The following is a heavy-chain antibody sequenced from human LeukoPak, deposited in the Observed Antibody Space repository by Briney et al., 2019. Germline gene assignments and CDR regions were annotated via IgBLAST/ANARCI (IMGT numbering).Heavy chain of an antibody. D-gene: IGHD6-6*01. CDR1: GGTFSSYA. CDR3: ARSSIAAHPFDY. Sequence: SVKVSCKAPGGTFSSYAISWVRQAPGQGLEWMGGIIPIFGTANYAQKFQGRVTITTDESTSTAYMELSSLRSEDTAVYYCARSSIAAHPFDYWGQGTLVTVSS. CDR2: IIPIFGTA. V-gene: IGHV1-69*05. J-gene: IGHJ4*02.